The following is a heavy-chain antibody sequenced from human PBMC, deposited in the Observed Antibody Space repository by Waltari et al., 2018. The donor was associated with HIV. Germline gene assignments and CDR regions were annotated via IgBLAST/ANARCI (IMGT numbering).Heavy chain of an antibody. CDR3: ARGPLTTPRGYFDS. D-gene: IGHD4-17*01. CDR2: MNPNSGNT. Sequence: QVQLVQSGAEVKKPGASVKVPCTASGYTCTSYDINWVRQATGQGPEWMGWMNPNSGNTGYAQRFQGRVTMTRNTSISTAYMELSSLRSEDTAVYYCARGPLTTPRGYFDSWGQGTLVTVSS. J-gene: IGHJ4*02. CDR1: GYTCTSYD. V-gene: IGHV1-8*01.